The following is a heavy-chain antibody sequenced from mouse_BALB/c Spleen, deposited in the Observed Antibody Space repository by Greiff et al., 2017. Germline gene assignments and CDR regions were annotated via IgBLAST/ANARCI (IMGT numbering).Heavy chain of an antibody. Sequence: EVKLMESGPGLVKPSQSLSLTCTVTGYSITSDYAWNWIRQFPGNKLEWMGYISYSGSTSYNPSLKSRISITRDTSKNQFFLQLNSVTTEDTATYYCARDYRYDGRAWFAYWGQGTLVTVSA. CDR3: ARDYRYDGRAWFAY. CDR1: GYSITSDYA. V-gene: IGHV3-2*02. J-gene: IGHJ3*01. D-gene: IGHD2-14*01. CDR2: ISYSGST.